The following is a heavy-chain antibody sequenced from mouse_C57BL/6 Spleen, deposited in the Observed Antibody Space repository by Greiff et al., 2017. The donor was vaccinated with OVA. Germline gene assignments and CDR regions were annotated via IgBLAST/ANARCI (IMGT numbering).Heavy chain of an antibody. D-gene: IGHD2-3*01. V-gene: IGHV1-18*01. CDR3: ARERWLLPFAY. Sequence: SGPELVKPGASVKIPCKASGYTFTDYNMDWVKQSHGKSLEWIGDINPNNGGTIYNQKFKGKATLTVDKSSSTAYMELRSLTSEDTAVYYCARERWLLPFAYWGQGTLVTVSA. J-gene: IGHJ3*01. CDR1: GYTFTDYN. CDR2: INPNNGGT.